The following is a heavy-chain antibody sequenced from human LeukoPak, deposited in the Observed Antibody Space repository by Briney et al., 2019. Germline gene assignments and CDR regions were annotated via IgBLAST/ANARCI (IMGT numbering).Heavy chain of an antibody. D-gene: IGHD5-12*01. Sequence: SETLSLTCTVSGGSISSYYCSWIRQPPGKGLEWIGYIYYSGRTNYNPSLKSRVTMSVDTSKNQFSLKLSSVTAADTAFYYCARGPTRYYFDYWGRGTLVTVSS. CDR1: GGSISSYY. CDR3: ARGPTRYYFDY. J-gene: IGHJ4*02. CDR2: IYYSGRT. V-gene: IGHV4-59*01.